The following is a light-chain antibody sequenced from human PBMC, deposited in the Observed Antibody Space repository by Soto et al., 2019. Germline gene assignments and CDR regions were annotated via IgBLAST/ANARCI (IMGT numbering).Light chain of an antibody. CDR2: DDN. CDR1: ALPNKY. V-gene: IGLV3-10*01. Sequence: SFELTQPPSVSVSPGQTARITCSGDALPNKYAFWYQQKSGQATVLVIFDDNKRPSGIPERFSGSSSGTMDTLTISGAQVEDEADYYCYSTDSSYEGVFGGGTKLTVL. CDR3: YSTDSSYEGV. J-gene: IGLJ2*01.